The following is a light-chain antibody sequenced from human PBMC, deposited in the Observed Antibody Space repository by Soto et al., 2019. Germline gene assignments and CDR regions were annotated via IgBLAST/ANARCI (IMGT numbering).Light chain of an antibody. CDR3: QNHDSAPIT. J-gene: IGKJ5*01. Sequence: DIQMTQSPSSLSASVGNRVSITCRASQGISNFLAWYQQKPGKVPKVLIYASSTLHPGVPSRFSGGGSGTVFTLTINSLQPDDIATYYCQNHDSAPITFGQGTRLEIK. CDR1: QGISNF. V-gene: IGKV1-27*01. CDR2: ASS.